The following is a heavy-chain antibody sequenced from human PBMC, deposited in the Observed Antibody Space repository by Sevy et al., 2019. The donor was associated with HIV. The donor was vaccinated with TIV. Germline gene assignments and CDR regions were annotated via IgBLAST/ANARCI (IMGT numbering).Heavy chain of an antibody. J-gene: IGHJ4*02. V-gene: IGHV3-23*01. CDR2: ISGSGGST. CDR1: GFTFSSYA. Sequence: GESLKISCAASGFTFSSYAMSWVRQAPGEGLEWVSAISGSGGSTYYADSVKGRFTISRDNSKNTLYLQMNSLRAEDTAVYYCAKDRREYYYDSSGYYYYFDYWGQGTLVTVSS. D-gene: IGHD3-22*01. CDR3: AKDRREYYYDSSGYYYYFDY.